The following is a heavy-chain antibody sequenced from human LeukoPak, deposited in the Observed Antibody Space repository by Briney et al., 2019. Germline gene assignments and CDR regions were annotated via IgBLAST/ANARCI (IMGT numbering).Heavy chain of an antibody. CDR3: ARGLSGDYGGYFDS. J-gene: IGHJ4*02. Sequence: PSETLSLTCNVSGGSIRSYYWSWIRQPPGKGLEWIAYIFYSGRTNYSPSLKSRVTISMDKSNNQFSLDLSALTAADTAVYYCARGLSGDYGGYFDSWGQGTLVTVSS. CDR2: IFYSGRT. CDR1: GGSIRSYY. D-gene: IGHD4-17*01. V-gene: IGHV4-59*01.